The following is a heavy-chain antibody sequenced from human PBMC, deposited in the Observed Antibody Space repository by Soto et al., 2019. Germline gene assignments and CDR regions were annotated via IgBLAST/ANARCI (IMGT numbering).Heavy chain of an antibody. CDR2: INPKSGVT. CDR3: ASLNWRGWYFDL. D-gene: IGHD2-8*02. Sequence: ASVKVSCKGSGYTFGNFCISWLLEAPGQGLEWMGWINPKSGVTKYAQKFQGRVTMTRDTSISTAYMDLSRLRYDDTALYYCASLNWRGWYFDLWGRGTLVTVSS. CDR1: GYTFGNFC. V-gene: IGHV1-2*02. J-gene: IGHJ2*01.